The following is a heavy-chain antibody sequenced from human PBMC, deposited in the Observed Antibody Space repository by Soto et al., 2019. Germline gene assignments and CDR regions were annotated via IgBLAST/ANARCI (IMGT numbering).Heavy chain of an antibody. CDR3: TTDHVITMIVVVYRQYYGMDV. CDR2: IKSKTDGGTT. D-gene: IGHD3-22*01. V-gene: IGHV3-15*07. Sequence: GGSLRLSCAASGFTFSNAWMNWVRQAPGKGLEWVGRIKSKTDGGTTDYAAPVKGRFTISRDDSKNTLYLQMNSLKTEDTAVYYCTTDHVITMIVVVYRQYYGMDVWGQGTTVTVSS. CDR1: GFTFSNAW. J-gene: IGHJ6*02.